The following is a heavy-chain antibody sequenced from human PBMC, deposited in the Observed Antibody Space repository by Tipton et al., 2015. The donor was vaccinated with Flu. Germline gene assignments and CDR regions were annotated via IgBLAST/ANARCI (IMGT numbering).Heavy chain of an antibody. Sequence: QVQLVQSGAEVKKPGASVRVSCKASGYTFTGYDIHWVRQAPGQGPEWMGWIRPNNGDTHYARKFQGRVTLTRDTSINTAYMDLSRLTSDDTAVYFCARDCAFSDFERADYFYYYGMDVWGQGTTVTVFS. CDR3: ARDCAFSDFERADYFYYYGMDV. J-gene: IGHJ6*02. CDR2: IRPNNGDT. V-gene: IGHV1-2*02. D-gene: IGHD2-21*02. CDR1: GYTFTGYD.